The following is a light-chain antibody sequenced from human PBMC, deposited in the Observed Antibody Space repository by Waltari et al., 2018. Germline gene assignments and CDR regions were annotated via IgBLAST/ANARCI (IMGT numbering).Light chain of an antibody. CDR2: EVS. CDR1: SAYVGGYNF. Sequence: QSALTQPASVSGSPGQSITIPRHGTSAYVGGYNFVSWYQQYPGKAPQLMIYEVSFRPSGISNRFSGSKSGNTATLTISGLQAEDEADYYCSSKTSASGVFGTGTTVTVL. V-gene: IGLV2-14*01. CDR3: SSKTSASGV. J-gene: IGLJ1*01.